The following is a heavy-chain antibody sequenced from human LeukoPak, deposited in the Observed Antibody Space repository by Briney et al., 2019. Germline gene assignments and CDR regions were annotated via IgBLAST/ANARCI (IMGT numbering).Heavy chain of an antibody. D-gene: IGHD6-19*01. J-gene: IGHJ5*02. CDR3: AKASSVAEYNWFDP. CDR1: GFTFSSYA. CDR2: ISGSGGST. Sequence: GGSLRLSCAASGFTFSSYAMSWVRQAPGKGLEWVSAISGSGGSTYYADSVKGRFTISRDNSKNTLYLQMNSLRAEDTAVYYCAKASSVAEYNWFDPWAREPWSPSPQ. V-gene: IGHV3-23*01.